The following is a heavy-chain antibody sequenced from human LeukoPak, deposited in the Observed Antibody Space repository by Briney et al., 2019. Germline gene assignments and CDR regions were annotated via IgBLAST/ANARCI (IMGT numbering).Heavy chain of an antibody. CDR2: VSASGRAT. CDR1: GFSFSSSV. CDR3: AKTGTEEGYDIYFDH. Sequence: PGGSLRLSCAASGFSFSSSVMSWVRQAPGKGLEWVSTVSASGRATYYADSMKGRFTISRDNSKNTVFLQMSSLRAEDTAVYYCAKTGTEEGYDIYFDHWGQGTLVTVSS. D-gene: IGHD5-12*01. J-gene: IGHJ4*02. V-gene: IGHV3-23*01.